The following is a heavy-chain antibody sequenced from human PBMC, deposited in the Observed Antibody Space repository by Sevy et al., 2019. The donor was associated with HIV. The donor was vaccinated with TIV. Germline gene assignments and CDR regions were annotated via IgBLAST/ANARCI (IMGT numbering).Heavy chain of an antibody. CDR2: IKSKTDGGTT. CDR1: GFTFSNAW. V-gene: IGHV3-15*01. D-gene: IGHD2-15*01. CDR3: TTDHLLGYCSGGSCWSGFDI. J-gene: IGHJ3*02. Sequence: GGSLRLSCAASGFTFSNAWLSWVRQAPGKGLEWVGRIKSKTDGGTTDYAAPVKGIFTISRDDSKNTLYLQMNSLKTEDTAVYYCTTDHLLGYCSGGSCWSGFDIWGQGTMVTVSS.